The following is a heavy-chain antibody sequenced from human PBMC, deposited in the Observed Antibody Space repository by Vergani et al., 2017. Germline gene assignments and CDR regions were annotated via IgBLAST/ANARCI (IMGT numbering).Heavy chain of an antibody. CDR1: GFTFDDYA. D-gene: IGHD3-10*01. CDR2: ISWNSGST. V-gene: IGHV3-9*01. Sequence: EVQLVESGGGLVQPGRSLRLSCAASGFTFDDYAMHWVRQAPGKGLEWVSGISWNSGSTGYADSVKGRFTISRDNAKNSLYLQMNSLRAEDTALYYCAKDITSSWGSGSLGWFDPWGQGTLVTVSS. J-gene: IGHJ5*02. CDR3: AKDITSSWGSGSLGWFDP.